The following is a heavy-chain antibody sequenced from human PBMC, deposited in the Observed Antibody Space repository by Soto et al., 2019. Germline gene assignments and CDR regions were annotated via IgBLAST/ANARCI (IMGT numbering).Heavy chain of an antibody. CDR1: GFTFSSYA. J-gene: IGHJ3*02. D-gene: IGHD5-12*01. Sequence: LRLSCAASGFTFSSYAMHWVRQAPGKGLEWVAVISYDGSNKYYADSVKGRFTISRDNSKNTLYLQMNSLRAEDTAVYYCARGGTSGYDLNAFDIWGQGTMVTVSS. V-gene: IGHV3-30-3*01. CDR3: ARGGTSGYDLNAFDI. CDR2: ISYDGSNK.